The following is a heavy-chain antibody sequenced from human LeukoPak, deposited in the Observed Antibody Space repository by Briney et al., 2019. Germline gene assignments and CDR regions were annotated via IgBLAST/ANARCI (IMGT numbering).Heavy chain of an antibody. CDR1: GYTFSNYF. D-gene: IGHD3-22*01. J-gene: IGHJ4*02. CDR2: INPDGGST. CDR3: ARDSLYYYDSSGYRPYQYYFDY. V-gene: IGHV1-46*01. Sequence: ASVKVSCTASGYTFSNYFIHWVRQAPGQGLEWMGIINPDGGSTSYAQRFQGRVSMTRDTSTSTVYMELRSLRSDDTAVYYCARDSLYYYDSSGYRPYQYYFDYWGQGTLVTVSS.